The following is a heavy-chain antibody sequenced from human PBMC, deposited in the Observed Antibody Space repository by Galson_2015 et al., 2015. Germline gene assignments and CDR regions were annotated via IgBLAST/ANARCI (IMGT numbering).Heavy chain of an antibody. J-gene: IGHJ3*02. V-gene: IGHV1-18*01. CDR1: GYTFTSYG. CDR3: ASAQRPWQWLYGKDNAFDI. D-gene: IGHD6-19*01. CDR2: ISAYNGNT. Sequence: SVKVSCKASGYTFTSYGISWVRQAPGQGLEWMGWISAYNGNTNYAQKLQGRVTMTTDTSTSTAYMELRSLRSDDTAVYYCASAQRPWQWLYGKDNAFDIWGQGTMVTVSS.